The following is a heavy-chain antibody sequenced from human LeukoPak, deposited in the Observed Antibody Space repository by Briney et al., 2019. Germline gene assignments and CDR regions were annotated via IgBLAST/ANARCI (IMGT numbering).Heavy chain of an antibody. V-gene: IGHV4-59*01. CDR2: IDYRGST. CDR3: ARDSRRELVHGFDI. D-gene: IGHD3-10*01. Sequence: SETLSLTCSVSGGSISSYYWSWIRQPPGKGLEWIGYIDYRGSTNYNPSLKSRIIISVDTSKSQFSLKLTSVTAADTAVYYCARDSRRELVHGFDIWGQGTMVTVSA. J-gene: IGHJ3*02. CDR1: GGSISSYY.